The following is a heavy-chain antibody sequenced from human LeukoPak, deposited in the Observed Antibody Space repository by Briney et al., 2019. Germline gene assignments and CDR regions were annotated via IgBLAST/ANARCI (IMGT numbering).Heavy chain of an antibody. CDR2: IYYSGST. CDR3: ARDSGELGIEY. V-gene: IGHV4-59*01. Sequence: PSVTLSLTCTVSGGSISSYYWSWIRQPPGKGLEWIGYIYYSGSTNYNPSLKSRVTISVDTSKNQFSLKLSSVTAADTAVYYCARDSGELGIEYWGQGTLVTVSS. D-gene: IGHD7-27*01. CDR1: GGSISSYY. J-gene: IGHJ4*02.